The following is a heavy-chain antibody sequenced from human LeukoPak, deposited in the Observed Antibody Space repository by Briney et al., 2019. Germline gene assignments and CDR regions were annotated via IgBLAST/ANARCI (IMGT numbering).Heavy chain of an antibody. Sequence: ASVKVSCKASGYTFTGYYMHWVRQAPGQGVEWMGWINPNSGGTNYAQKFQGRVTMTRDTSISTAYMELSRLRSDDTAVYYCASPTSGDSSSRWVDYWGQGTLVTVSS. D-gene: IGHD6-13*01. J-gene: IGHJ4*02. CDR3: ASPTSGDSSSRWVDY. CDR1: GYTFTGYY. V-gene: IGHV1-2*02. CDR2: INPNSGGT.